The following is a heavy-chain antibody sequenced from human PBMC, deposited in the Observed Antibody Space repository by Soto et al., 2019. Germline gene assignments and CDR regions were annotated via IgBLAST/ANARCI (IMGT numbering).Heavy chain of an antibody. Sequence: QVQLVQSGAEVKRPGASVKVSCKASGYTFTKYDISWVRQAPGQGLEWLGLISPNSGRPGYAQKFEGRDTMTTDTSTTTANLELRRLISVDTAVYYCVRQYYDFWTDYTDFDYWGQGTLVTVAS. CDR1: GYTFTKYD. CDR3: VRQYYDFWTDYTDFDY. D-gene: IGHD3-3*01. J-gene: IGHJ4*02. V-gene: IGHV1-18*04. CDR2: ISPNSGRP.